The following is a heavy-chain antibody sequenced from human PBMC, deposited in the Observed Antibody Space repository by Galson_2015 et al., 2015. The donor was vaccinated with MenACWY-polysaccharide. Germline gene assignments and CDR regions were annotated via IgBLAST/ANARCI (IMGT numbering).Heavy chain of an antibody. CDR3: ARDHDRSGSYYFDY. CDR1: GFTFSSYS. V-gene: IGHV3-21*01. CDR2: ISSSSSYI. D-gene: IGHD1-26*01. Sequence: SLRLSCAASGFTFSSYSMNWVRQAPGKGLEWVSSISSSSSYIYYADSVKGRFTISRDNAKNSLYLQMNSLRAEDTAVYYCARDHDRSGSYYFDYWGQGTLVTVSS. J-gene: IGHJ4*02.